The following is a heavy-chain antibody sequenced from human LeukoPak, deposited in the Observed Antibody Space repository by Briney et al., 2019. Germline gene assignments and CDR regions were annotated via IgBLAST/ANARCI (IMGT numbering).Heavy chain of an antibody. V-gene: IGHV1-2*02. CDR1: GYTFTGYY. CDR3: ARVGSCTYYAFDY. D-gene: IGHD2-2*01. Sequence: ASVKVSCKASGYTFTGYYLHWVRQAPGQGLEWMAWINPNSGDTSFAQKFQGKVTLTRDTSISTTYMELSRLTSDDTAVYYCARVGSCTYYAFDYWGQGTLVTVSS. J-gene: IGHJ4*02. CDR2: INPNSGDT.